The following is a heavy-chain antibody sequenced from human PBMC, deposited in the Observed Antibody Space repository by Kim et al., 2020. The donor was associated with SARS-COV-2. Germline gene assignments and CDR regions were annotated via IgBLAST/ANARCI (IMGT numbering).Heavy chain of an antibody. V-gene: IGHV3-23*01. CDR2: LSGSGTTT. J-gene: IGHJ3*02. CDR3: VKVGSQWGVFDI. Sequence: GGSLRLSCAASGFTFSNYAMSWVRQAPGKGLEWVSFLSGSGTTTYYADSARGRFTISRDNSKDTLYLQMNSLRAEDTAVYYCVKVGSQWGVFDIWGQGTMVTVSS. CDR1: GFTFSNYA. D-gene: IGHD1-26*01.